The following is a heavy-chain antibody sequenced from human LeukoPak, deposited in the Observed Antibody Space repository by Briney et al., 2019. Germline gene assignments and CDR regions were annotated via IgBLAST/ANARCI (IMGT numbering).Heavy chain of an antibody. CDR3: ARHLGVAVAADAFDI. V-gene: IGHV4-59*08. CDR1: SGSISSYY. CDR2: TYYSGTT. D-gene: IGHD6-19*01. Sequence: SETLSLTCTVSSGSISSYYCSWIRQPPGKGLEWIGYTYYSGTTKYNPSLKSRVTISADTSKNQFSLKLRSLTAADTAVCYCARHLGVAVAADAFDIWGQGTMVTVSS. J-gene: IGHJ3*02.